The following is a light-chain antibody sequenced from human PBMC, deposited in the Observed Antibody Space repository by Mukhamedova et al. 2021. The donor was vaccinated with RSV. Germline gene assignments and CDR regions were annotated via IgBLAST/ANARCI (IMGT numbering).Light chain of an antibody. CDR1: QPINSFF. CDR2: GAS. J-gene: IGKJ5*01. CDR3: QVYSKSPLLT. V-gene: IGKV3-20*01. Sequence: SCRASQPINSFFLGWYQQKVGQPPRLLIYGASHRVAGIPDRFSGSGSGTDFTLTISRLEPEDFAVYFCQVYSKSPLLTFGQGTRL.